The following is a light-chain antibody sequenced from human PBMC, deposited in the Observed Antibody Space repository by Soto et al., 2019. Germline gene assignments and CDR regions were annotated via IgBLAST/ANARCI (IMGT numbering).Light chain of an antibody. CDR1: QSISTTY. CDR3: QQYASSTLT. Sequence: EIVLTQSPGTLSLSPGERATLSCRASQSISTTYLAWYQQKPAQTPRLLIYGASSRATGIPDRFSGSGSGTDCTLTISRLEPEDFAVYYCQQYASSTLTFGGGTKVEIK. V-gene: IGKV3-20*01. CDR2: GAS. J-gene: IGKJ4*01.